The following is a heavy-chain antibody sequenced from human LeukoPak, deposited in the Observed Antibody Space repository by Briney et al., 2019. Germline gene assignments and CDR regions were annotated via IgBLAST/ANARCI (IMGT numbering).Heavy chain of an antibody. CDR1: GFTFSSYS. CDR3: AKSKGSSSWNEDDY. V-gene: IGHV3-23*01. D-gene: IGHD6-13*01. J-gene: IGHJ4*02. CDR2: ISGSGDKK. Sequence: SGGSLRLSCAASGFTFSSYSMNWVRQAPGKGLEWVSAISGSGDKKYYADPVKGRFIISRDNSKNTLYLEMNSLKAEDTAVYYCAKSKGSSSWNEDDYWGQGTLVTVSS.